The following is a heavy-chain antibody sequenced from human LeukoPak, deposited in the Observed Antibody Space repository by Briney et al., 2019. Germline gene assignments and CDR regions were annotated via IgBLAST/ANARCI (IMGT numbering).Heavy chain of an antibody. Sequence: PGGSLRLSCAASGLTFSDSFISWVRQAPGKGLEWVGRSRNKADSYTAEYAASVKGRFTISGDESKNSLYLQISSLETEDAAVYYCATSSGYRLAYWGQGSLVTVSS. CDR2: SRNKADSYTA. V-gene: IGHV3-72*01. CDR3: ATSSGYRLAY. D-gene: IGHD6-13*01. J-gene: IGHJ4*02. CDR1: GLTFSDSF.